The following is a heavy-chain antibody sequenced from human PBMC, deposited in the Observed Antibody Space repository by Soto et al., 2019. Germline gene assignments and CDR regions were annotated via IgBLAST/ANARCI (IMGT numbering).Heavy chain of an antibody. CDR1: GGTFSSYA. Sequence: SVKVSCKASGGTFSSYAISWVRQAPGQGLEWMGGIIPIFGTANYAQKFQGRVTITADESTSTAYMELSSLRSEDTAVYYCARILYSSSWYFWFDAWGQGTLATVSS. V-gene: IGHV1-69*13. CDR3: ARILYSSSWYFWFDA. J-gene: IGHJ5*02. D-gene: IGHD6-13*01. CDR2: IIPIFGTA.